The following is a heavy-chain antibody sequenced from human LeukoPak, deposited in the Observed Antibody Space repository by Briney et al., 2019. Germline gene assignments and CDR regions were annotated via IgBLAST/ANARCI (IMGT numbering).Heavy chain of an antibody. D-gene: IGHD3-10*01. V-gene: IGHV3-30-3*01. J-gene: IGHJ4*02. CDR1: AFTFSTYA. CDR3: AKGMVRGGRSDY. CDR2: ISYDGSNK. Sequence: GGSLRLSCAASAFTFSTYAMHWVRQAPGKGLEWVAVISYDGSNKYYADSVKGRFTISRDNSKNTLYLQMNSLRAEDTAVYYCAKGMVRGGRSDYWGQGTLVTVSS.